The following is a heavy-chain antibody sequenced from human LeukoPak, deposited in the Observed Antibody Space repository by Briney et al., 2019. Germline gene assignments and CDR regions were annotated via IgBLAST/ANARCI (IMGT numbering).Heavy chain of an antibody. CDR2: ISGSGGST. V-gene: IGHV3-23*01. Sequence: GGSLRLSCAASGFIFSSYAMSWVRQAPGKGLEWVSAISGSGGSTYYADSVKGRFTIFRDNSKNTLYLQMSSLRADDTAVYYCARDLGDSGDYWGQGTLVTVSS. CDR3: ARDLGDSGDY. D-gene: IGHD4-17*01. CDR1: GFIFSSYA. J-gene: IGHJ4*02.